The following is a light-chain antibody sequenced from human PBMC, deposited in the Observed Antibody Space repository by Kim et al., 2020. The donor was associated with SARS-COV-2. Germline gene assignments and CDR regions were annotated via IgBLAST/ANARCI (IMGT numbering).Light chain of an antibody. J-gene: IGLJ3*02. Sequence: ELTQPPSASGTPGQRVTISCSGSSSNIGSNYVYWYQQLPGTAPKLLIYSNNQRPSGVPDRFSGSKSGTSASLAISGLRSEDEADYYCAAWDDSLSGWVFGGGTQLTVL. V-gene: IGLV1-47*02. CDR3: AAWDDSLSGWV. CDR2: SNN. CDR1: SSNIGSNY.